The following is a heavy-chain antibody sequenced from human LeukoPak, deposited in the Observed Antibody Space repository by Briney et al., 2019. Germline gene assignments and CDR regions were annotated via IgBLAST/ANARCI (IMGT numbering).Heavy chain of an antibody. CDR1: GFTFSNYF. V-gene: IGHV3-7*05. D-gene: IGHD3-22*01. J-gene: IGHJ4*02. Sequence: GGSLRLSCAASGFTFSNYFMSWVRQAPGKGLEWVANIKEDGSEKYYVDSVKGRFTISRGNAKNSLYLEMNSLRAEDTAVYFCARDDSTGYYYLDGWGQGTLVTVSS. CDR3: ARDDSTGYYYLDG. CDR2: IKEDGSEK.